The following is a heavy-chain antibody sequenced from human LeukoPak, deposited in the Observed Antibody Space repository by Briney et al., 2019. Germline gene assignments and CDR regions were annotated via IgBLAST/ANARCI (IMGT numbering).Heavy chain of an antibody. D-gene: IGHD2-8*01. CDR2: ITTYNGEK. CDR3: ARDCSNGVCYPRDY. J-gene: IGHJ4*02. V-gene: IGHV1-18*01. Sequence: ASVKVSCKASGYTLSGYGISWVRQAPGQGLEWVGWITTYNGEKKYSEKFQGRVTMTTYTSTSTYYMEMTSLRTDDTAIYYCARDCSNGVCYPRDYWGQGTLVSVST. CDR1: GYTLSGYG.